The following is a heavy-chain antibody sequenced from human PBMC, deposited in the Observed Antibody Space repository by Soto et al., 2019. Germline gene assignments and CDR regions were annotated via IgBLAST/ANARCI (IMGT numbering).Heavy chain of an antibody. J-gene: IGHJ6*03. V-gene: IGHV3-11*04. CDR1: GFTFSDYY. D-gene: IGHD2-15*01. CDR2: ISSSGLTI. Sequence: PGGSLRLSCAASGFTFSDYYMSWIRQAPGKGLEWVSYISSSGLTIYYADSVKCRFTISRDNAKNSLYLQMHSLRGDDTAVFYCAIEVAVPNNYYYDMDVGGKGTTVTVSS. CDR3: AIEVAVPNNYYYDMDV.